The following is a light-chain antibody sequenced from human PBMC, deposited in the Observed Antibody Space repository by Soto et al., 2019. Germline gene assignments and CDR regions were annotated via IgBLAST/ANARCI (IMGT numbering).Light chain of an antibody. V-gene: IGKV3-20*01. J-gene: IGKJ3*01. CDR1: QSVSSSY. Sequence: EIVLTQSPGPLSLSPGERATLSCRASQSVSSSYLAWYQQKPVQAPRLLISGASSRATGIRDRFSGSGSGRDFASTITCLEPEDFAVYYCQQYGSASFTFGPGPKVDIK. CDR3: QQYGSASFT. CDR2: GAS.